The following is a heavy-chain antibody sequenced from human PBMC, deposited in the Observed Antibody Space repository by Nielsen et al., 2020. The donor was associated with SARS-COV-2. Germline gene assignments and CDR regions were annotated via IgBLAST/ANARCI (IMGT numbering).Heavy chain of an antibody. Sequence: GGSLRLSCAVSGFTFSSYGMHWVRQAPGKGLEWVAFIRYDGSNKYYADSVKGRFTISRDNSKNTLYLQMNSLRAEDTAVYYCAKDWGYCSGGSCYYFDYWGQGTLVTVSS. J-gene: IGHJ4*02. V-gene: IGHV3-30*02. D-gene: IGHD2-15*01. CDR2: IRYDGSNK. CDR3: AKDWGYCSGGSCYYFDY. CDR1: GFTFSSYG.